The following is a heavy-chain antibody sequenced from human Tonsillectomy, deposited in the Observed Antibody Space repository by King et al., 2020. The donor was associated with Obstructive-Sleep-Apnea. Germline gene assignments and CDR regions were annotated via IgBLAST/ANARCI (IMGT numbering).Heavy chain of an antibody. CDR1: GYTFTSYG. CDR2: VSAFNGNT. J-gene: IGHJ4*02. Sequence: VQLVESGAEVKKPGASVKVSCKASGYTFTSYGISWGRQAPGQGLEWMGWVSAFNGNTNSAQKLQRRVTMTTDTSTSTAYMELRSLRSDDTAVYYCAREYYYDSSGYYGYWGQGTLVTVSS. V-gene: IGHV1-18*04. CDR3: AREYYYDSSGYYGY. D-gene: IGHD3-22*01.